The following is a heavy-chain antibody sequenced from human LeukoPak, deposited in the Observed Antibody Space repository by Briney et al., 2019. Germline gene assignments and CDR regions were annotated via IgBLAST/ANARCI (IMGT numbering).Heavy chain of an antibody. D-gene: IGHD1-26*01. V-gene: IGHV3-30*18. CDR1: GFTFSSYA. CDR3: ANRSPHAERGSYFLHW. Sequence: GRSLRLSCAASGFTFSSYAMHWVRQAPGKGLEWVAVMSFDGSIKEYADSVKGRFSISRDNAKNTLYLEMNSLRAEDTAVYYRANRSPHAERGSYFLHWWGEGSLVTLS. CDR2: MSFDGSIK. J-gene: IGHJ4*02.